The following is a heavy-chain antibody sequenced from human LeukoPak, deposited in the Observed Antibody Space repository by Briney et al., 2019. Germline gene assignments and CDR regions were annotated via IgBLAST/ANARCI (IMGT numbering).Heavy chain of an antibody. D-gene: IGHD5-18*01. CDR1: GGSFSGYY. CDR3: ARGRAAAMAYYFDY. J-gene: IGHJ4*02. Sequence: PSETLSLTCAVYGGSFSGYYWSWIRQPPGKGLEWIGEINHSGSTNYNPSLKSRVTISVDTSKNQFSLKLSSVTAADTAVYYCARGRAAAMAYYFDYWGQGTLVTVSS. CDR2: INHSGST. V-gene: IGHV4-34*01.